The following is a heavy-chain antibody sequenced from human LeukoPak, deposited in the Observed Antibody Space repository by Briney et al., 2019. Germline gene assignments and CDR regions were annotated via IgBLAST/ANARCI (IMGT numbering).Heavy chain of an antibody. CDR1: GFTFTDFW. V-gene: IGHV3-74*01. Sequence: PGGSLRLSCAASGFTFTDFWMHWVRQAPGGGLVWVSRVKGDEISTLYADSVKGRFTISRDNSKNTLYLQMNSLRAEDTAVYYCANSDGSGSYYRNPFDYWGQGTLVTVSS. D-gene: IGHD3-10*01. J-gene: IGHJ4*02. CDR3: ANSDGSGSYYRNPFDY. CDR2: VKGDEIST.